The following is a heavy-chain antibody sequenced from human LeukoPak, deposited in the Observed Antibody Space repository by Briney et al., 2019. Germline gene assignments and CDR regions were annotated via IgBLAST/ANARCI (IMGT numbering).Heavy chain of an antibody. V-gene: IGHV3-30*01. CDR1: GFTFSSYA. J-gene: IGHJ4*02. CDR2: ISYDGSNK. Sequence: PGGSLRLSCAASGFTFSSYAMHWVRQAPGKGLEWVAVISYDGSNKYYADSLKGRFTISRDNSKNTLYLQMNSLRAEDTAVYYCVLATIYYWGQGTLVTVSS. D-gene: IGHD5-24*01. CDR3: VLATIYY.